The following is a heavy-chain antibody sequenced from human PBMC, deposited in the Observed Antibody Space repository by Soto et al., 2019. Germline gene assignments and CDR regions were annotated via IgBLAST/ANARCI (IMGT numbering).Heavy chain of an antibody. J-gene: IGHJ5*02. CDR1: GGTFSSYA. V-gene: IGHV1-69*13. CDR2: IIPIFGTA. Sequence: SVKVSCKASGGTFSSYAISWVRQAPGQGLEWMGGIIPIFGTANYAQKFQGRVTITADESTSTAYMELSSLRSEDTAVYYCARDTFEYSSSSDPYNWFDPLGQGTLVTVSS. CDR3: ARDTFEYSSSSDPYNWFDP. D-gene: IGHD6-6*01.